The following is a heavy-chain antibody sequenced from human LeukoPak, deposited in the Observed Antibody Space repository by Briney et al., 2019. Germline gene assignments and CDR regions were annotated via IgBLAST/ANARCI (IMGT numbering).Heavy chain of an antibody. CDR2: ISSSGGTI. J-gene: IGHJ4*02. CDR3: ARDSSGYRRFDF. V-gene: IGHV3-48*01. CDR1: GFTFKNHS. D-gene: IGHD3-22*01. Sequence: GGSLRLSCAASGFTFKNHSMNWVRQAPGGGLEWISFISSSGGTIYYADSVKGRFTISRDNVNNSLHLLMNSLRADDTAVYHCARDSSGYRRFDFWGQGTLVTVSS.